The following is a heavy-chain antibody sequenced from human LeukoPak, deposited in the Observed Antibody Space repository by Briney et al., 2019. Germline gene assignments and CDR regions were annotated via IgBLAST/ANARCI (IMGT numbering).Heavy chain of an antibody. CDR3: AREDTAMVTFY. D-gene: IGHD5-18*01. Sequence: ASVKVSCKASGGTFSSYAISWVRQGPGQGLEWMGGIIPIFGTANYAQKFQGRVTITADESTSTAYMELSSLRSEDTAVYYCAREDTAMVTFYWGQGTLVTVSS. V-gene: IGHV1-69*01. CDR1: GGTFSSYA. J-gene: IGHJ4*02. CDR2: IIPIFGTA.